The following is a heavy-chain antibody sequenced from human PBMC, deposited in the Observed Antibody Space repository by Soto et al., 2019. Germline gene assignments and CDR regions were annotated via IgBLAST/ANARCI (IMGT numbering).Heavy chain of an antibody. D-gene: IGHD1-26*01. CDR3: ARDDSGFSGSHYIDYFNY. V-gene: IGHV3-49*03. CDR2: IRSKAYGGTT. J-gene: IGHJ4*02. CDR1: GFTFCVYA. Sequence: PGGSLRLSCTASGFTFCVYAMSWFRQAPGKGQERVSFIRSKAYGGTTEYAASVKGRFTISRDDSKSIAYLQMNSLRTEDTAVYYCARDDSGFSGSHYIDYFNYWGQGALVTVS.